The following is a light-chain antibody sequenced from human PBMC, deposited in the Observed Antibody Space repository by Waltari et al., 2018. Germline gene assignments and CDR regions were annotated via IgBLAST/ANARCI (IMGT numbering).Light chain of an antibody. CDR3: LQDHHYPRT. V-gene: IGKV1-6*01. CDR1: QVIEHD. Sequence: IQMTQSPSSVSASVGDGVTITCRASQVIEHDLAWYQQKAGKAPNLLIYAASILQSEVPSRCSGSGSGTDFTLTISSLQPEDSATYYCLQDHHYPRTFGQGTKVTIK. J-gene: IGKJ1*01. CDR2: AAS.